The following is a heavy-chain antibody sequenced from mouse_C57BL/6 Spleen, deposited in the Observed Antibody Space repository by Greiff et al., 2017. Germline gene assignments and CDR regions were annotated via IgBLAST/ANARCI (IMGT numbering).Heavy chain of an antibody. CDR2: IDPSDSYT. J-gene: IGHJ4*01. V-gene: IGHV1-69*01. CDR1: GYTFTSYW. CDR3: ARIDYYAMDY. Sequence: VQLQQSGAELVMPGASVKLSCKASGYTFTSYWMHWVKQRPGQGLEWIGEIDPSDSYTNYNQKFKGKSTLTVDKSSSTAYMQLSSLTSEDSAVYYCARIDYYAMDYWGQGTSVTVSS.